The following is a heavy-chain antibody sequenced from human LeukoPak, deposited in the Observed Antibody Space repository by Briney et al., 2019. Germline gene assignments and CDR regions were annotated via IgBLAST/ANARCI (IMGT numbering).Heavy chain of an antibody. J-gene: IGHJ4*02. CDR1: VFTFSTYR. V-gene: IGHV3-21*01. Sequence: GGSLRLSCAGTVFTFSTYRMNWVCQAPGKGLEWVSSISSSSSYIYYADSVKGRITISRDNAKNSLYLQMNSLRVEDTAVYYCARDKDVYFDYWGQGTLVTVSS. CDR2: ISSSSSYI. CDR3: ARDKDVYFDY.